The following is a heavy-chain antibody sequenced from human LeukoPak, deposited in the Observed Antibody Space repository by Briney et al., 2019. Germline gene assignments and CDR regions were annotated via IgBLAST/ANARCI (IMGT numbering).Heavy chain of an antibody. Sequence: PSETLSLTCTVSGGSINNYYWSWIRQPPGKGLQCIGYIYYRGSTNYNPSLKSRVTISVDTSRNQLSLKLSSVTAADTAVYYCARFTAVVSPVDYWGQGTLVTVSS. D-gene: IGHD5-18*01. J-gene: IGHJ4*02. V-gene: IGHV4-59*13. CDR3: ARFTAVVSPVDY. CDR1: GGSINNYY. CDR2: IYYRGST.